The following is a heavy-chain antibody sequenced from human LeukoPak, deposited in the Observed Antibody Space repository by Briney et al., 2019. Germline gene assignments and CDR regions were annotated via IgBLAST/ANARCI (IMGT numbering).Heavy chain of an antibody. D-gene: IGHD1-1*01. Sequence: GASVKVSCKASGYTFTSYGISWVRQAPGQGLEWMGWISAYNGNTNYAQKLQGRVTMTTDTSTSTAYMELRSLRSDDTAVYYCARGQGTTGTTGWFDPWGQGTLVTVPS. J-gene: IGHJ5*02. V-gene: IGHV1-18*01. CDR1: GYTFTSYG. CDR3: ARGQGTTGTTGWFDP. CDR2: ISAYNGNT.